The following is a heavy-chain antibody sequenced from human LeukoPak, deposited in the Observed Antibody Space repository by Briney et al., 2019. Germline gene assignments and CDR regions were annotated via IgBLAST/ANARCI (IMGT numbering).Heavy chain of an antibody. CDR3: ATVASGYCFDY. CDR1: GGSFRGYY. Sequence: SETLSLTCAVSGGSFRGYYWSWIRQPPGKGLEWIGEIHHSGSTNYNPSLKSRVTISVDTSKNQFSLKLSSVTAADTAVYYCATVASGYCFDYWGQGTLVTVSS. D-gene: IGHD2-15*01. J-gene: IGHJ4*02. CDR2: IHHSGST. V-gene: IGHV4-34*01.